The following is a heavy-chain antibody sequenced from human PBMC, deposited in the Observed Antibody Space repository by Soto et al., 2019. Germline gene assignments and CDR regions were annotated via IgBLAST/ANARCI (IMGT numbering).Heavy chain of an antibody. Sequence: ASVKVSCKASGYTFTSYGISWVRQAPGQGLEWMGWISAYNGNTNYAQKLQGRVTMTTDTSTSTAYMELRSLRSDDTAVYYCARTYMGYCSGGSCYIYWGQGTLVTVSS. CDR3: ARTYMGYCSGGSCYIY. V-gene: IGHV1-18*01. CDR2: ISAYNGNT. D-gene: IGHD2-15*01. J-gene: IGHJ4*02. CDR1: GYTFTSYG.